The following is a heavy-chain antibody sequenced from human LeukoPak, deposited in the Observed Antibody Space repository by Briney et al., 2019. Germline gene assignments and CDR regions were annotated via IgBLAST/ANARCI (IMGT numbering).Heavy chain of an antibody. CDR3: AGDAGYYDSSGYYSDAFDI. Sequence: SETLSLTCAVYGGSFSGYYWSWIRQPPGKGLEWIGEINHSGSTNYNSSLESRVTISVDTSKNQISLKLSSVTAADTAVYYCAGDAGYYDSSGYYSDAFDIWGQGTMVTVSS. D-gene: IGHD3-22*01. V-gene: IGHV4-34*01. CDR1: GGSFSGYY. J-gene: IGHJ3*02. CDR2: INHSGST.